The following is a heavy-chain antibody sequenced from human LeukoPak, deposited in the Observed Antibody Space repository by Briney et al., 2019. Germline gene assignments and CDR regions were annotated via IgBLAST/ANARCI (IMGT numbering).Heavy chain of an antibody. D-gene: IGHD2-15*01. CDR1: GYSFTSYW. CDR2: IYPGDSDT. CDR3: ARGYCSGGSCPHGYFDY. V-gene: IGHV5-51*01. Sequence: GESLKISCKGSGYSFTSYWIGWVRQMPGKGLEWMGIIYPGDSDTRYSPSFQGQVTISADKSISTAYLQWSSLKASDTAMCYCARGYCSGGSCPHGYFDYWGQGTLVTVSS. J-gene: IGHJ4*02.